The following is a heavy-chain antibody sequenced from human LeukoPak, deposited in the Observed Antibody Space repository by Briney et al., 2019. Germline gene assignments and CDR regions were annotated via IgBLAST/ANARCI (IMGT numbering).Heavy chain of an antibody. V-gene: IGHV4-34*01. Sequence: SETPSLTCAVYGGSFSGYYWSWIRQPPGKGLEWIGEINHSGSTNYNPSLKSRVTISVDTSKNQFSLKLSSVTAADTAVYYCARGGRRITMVRGVKIFDYWGQGTLVTVSS. CDR1: GGSFSGYY. D-gene: IGHD3-10*01. CDR3: ARGGRRITMVRGVKIFDY. CDR2: INHSGST. J-gene: IGHJ4*02.